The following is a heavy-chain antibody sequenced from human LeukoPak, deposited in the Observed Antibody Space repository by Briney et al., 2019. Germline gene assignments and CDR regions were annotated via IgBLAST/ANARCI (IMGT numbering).Heavy chain of an antibody. J-gene: IGHJ4*02. CDR3: AKVLDDYGDYQYYFDY. Sequence: PRGSLRLSCAASGFTFTSYGMSWVRQAPGKGLEWVSAISGRGSSTYYADSVKGRFTISRDNSKNTLYLQMNSLRAEDTAVYYCAKVLDDYGDYQYYFDYWGQGTPVT. CDR2: ISGRGSST. V-gene: IGHV3-23*01. D-gene: IGHD4-17*01. CDR1: GFTFTSYG.